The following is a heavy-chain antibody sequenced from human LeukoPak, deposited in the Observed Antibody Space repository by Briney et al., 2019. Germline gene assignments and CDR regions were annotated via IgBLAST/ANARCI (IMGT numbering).Heavy chain of an antibody. Sequence: GSLRLSCAASGFPFSTYAMSWVRQAPGKGLEWVSSIRGSDGSTYYADSVKGRFAISRDNSKNTLYLQMNSLRAEDTAVYYCAKDVYGDYGGLDYWGQGTLVTVSS. D-gene: IGHD4-17*01. CDR1: GFPFSTYA. J-gene: IGHJ4*02. V-gene: IGHV3-23*01. CDR3: AKDVYGDYGGLDY. CDR2: IRGSDGST.